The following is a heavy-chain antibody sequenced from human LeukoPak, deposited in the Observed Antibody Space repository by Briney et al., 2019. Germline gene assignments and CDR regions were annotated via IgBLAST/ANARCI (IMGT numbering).Heavy chain of an antibody. CDR3: AKVPWFGELSVYYFDY. CDR1: GFTFSSYA. CDR2: ISGSGGST. V-gene: IGHV3-23*01. J-gene: IGHJ4*02. D-gene: IGHD3-10*01. Sequence: GGSLRLSCAASGFTFSSYAMSWVRQAPGKGLEWVSAISGSGGSTYYADSVKGRFTISRDNSKDTLYLQMNSPRAEDTAVYYCAKVPWFGELSVYYFDYWGQGTLVTVSS.